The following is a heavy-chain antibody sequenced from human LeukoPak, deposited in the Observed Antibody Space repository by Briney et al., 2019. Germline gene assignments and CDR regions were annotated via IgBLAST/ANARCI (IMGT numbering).Heavy chain of an antibody. CDR3: AKDEGSALYPAADY. V-gene: IGHV3-30*18. CDR1: GFTFSSYG. CDR2: ISYDGSNK. Sequence: GGSLRLSCAASGFTFSSYGMHWVRQAPGKGLEWVAVISYDGSNKYYADSAKGRFTISRDNSKNTLYLQMNSLRAEDTAVYYCAKDEGSALYPAADYWSQGTLVTVSS. J-gene: IGHJ4*02. D-gene: IGHD2-15*01.